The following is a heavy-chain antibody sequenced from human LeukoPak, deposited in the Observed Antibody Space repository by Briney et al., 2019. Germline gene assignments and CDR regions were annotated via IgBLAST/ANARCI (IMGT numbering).Heavy chain of an antibody. Sequence: PGGSLRLSCAASGFVVSTNYMTWVRQPPGKGLEWVSVIYKDGRTFYTDSVKGRFTISRDNSKNTLYLQMNSLRPEDTAVYYCARSPIAARHSLDYWGQGTLVTVSS. J-gene: IGHJ4*02. CDR1: GFVVSTNY. CDR2: IYKDGRT. CDR3: ARSPIAARHSLDY. D-gene: IGHD6-6*01. V-gene: IGHV3-53*05.